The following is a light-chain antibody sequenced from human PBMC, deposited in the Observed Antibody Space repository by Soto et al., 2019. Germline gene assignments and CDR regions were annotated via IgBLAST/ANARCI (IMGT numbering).Light chain of an antibody. V-gene: IGLV1-51*02. CDR1: RSNIRNNY. CDR2: ENN. Sequence: QSVLTQPPSVSAAPGQKVTISCSGSRSNIRNNYVSWYQQLPGTAPELLIYENNKRPSGIPDRFSGSKSGTSATLGITGLQTGDEADYYCGTWDNILSAWVFGGGTKLTVL. J-gene: IGLJ3*02. CDR3: GTWDNILSAWV.